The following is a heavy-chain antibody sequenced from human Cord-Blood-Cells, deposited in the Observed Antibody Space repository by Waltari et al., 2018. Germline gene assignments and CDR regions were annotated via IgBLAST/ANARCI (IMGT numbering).Heavy chain of an antibody. CDR3: ARAVESYCSSTSCYTYYFDY. Sequence: QLQLQESGSGLVKPSQTLSLTCAVSGGSISSGGYSWSWIRQPPGKGREWIGYIYHSGSTYYNPSLKSRVTRSVDRSKNQFSLKLSSVTAADTAVYYCARAVESYCSSTSCYTYYFDYWGQGTLVTVSS. CDR1: GGSISSGGYS. V-gene: IGHV4-30-2*01. CDR2: IYHSGST. D-gene: IGHD2-2*02. J-gene: IGHJ4*02.